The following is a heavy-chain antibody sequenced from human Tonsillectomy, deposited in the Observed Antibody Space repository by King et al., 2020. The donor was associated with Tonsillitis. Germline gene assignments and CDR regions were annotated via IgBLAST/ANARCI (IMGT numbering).Heavy chain of an antibody. CDR1: GGTFNSYV. Sequence: VQLVQSGAEVKKPGSSVKVSCKASGGTFNSYVISWVRQAPGQGLEWMGEIIPIFGTANYAQKFQGRVTITAAESTSTAYMDLSSLRSEDTAVYYCSRVFRGGSSRYGGWFDPWGQGTLVTVSS. J-gene: IGHJ5*02. CDR2: IIPIFGTA. V-gene: IGHV1-69*01. CDR3: SRVFRGGSSRYGGWFDP. D-gene: IGHD6-13*01.